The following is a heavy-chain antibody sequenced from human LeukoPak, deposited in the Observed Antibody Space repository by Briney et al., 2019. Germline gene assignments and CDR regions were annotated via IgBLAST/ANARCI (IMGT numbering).Heavy chain of an antibody. CDR3: ARDSTRGYLKY. J-gene: IGHJ4*02. D-gene: IGHD5-12*01. V-gene: IGHV1-2*02. Sequence: ASVKVSCKASGYTFTGYYMHWVRQAPGQGLEWMGWINPNSGGTNYARKFQGRVTMTRDTSISTAYMELSRLRSDDTAVYYCARDSTRGYLKYWGQGTLVTVSS. CDR1: GYTFTGYY. CDR2: INPNSGGT.